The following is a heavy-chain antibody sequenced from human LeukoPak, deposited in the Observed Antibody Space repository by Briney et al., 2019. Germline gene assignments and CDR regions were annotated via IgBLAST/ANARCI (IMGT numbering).Heavy chain of an antibody. CDR2: INSDGSHT. D-gene: IGHD5/OR15-5a*01. Sequence: GGSLRLSCAVSGFTFSNYWMQWVRQAPGKGLAWVSHINSDGSHTTYADSVKGRFTISRDNAKNTVYLHMNTLRAEDTAVYYCARDDVVSRTGLGDSWGQGTLVTVSA. V-gene: IGHV3-74*01. CDR1: GFTFSNYW. CDR3: ARDDVVSRTGLGDS. J-gene: IGHJ4*02.